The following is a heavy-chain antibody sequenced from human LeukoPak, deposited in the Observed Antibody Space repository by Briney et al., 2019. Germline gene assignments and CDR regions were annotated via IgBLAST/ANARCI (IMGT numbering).Heavy chain of an antibody. Sequence: GGSLRLSCAASGFTFSGSAMHWVRQASGKGLDWVGRINSYATAYAASVKGRFTISRDDSKNTAYLQMNSLKTEDTGVYYCTSGGYCTSTSCYGVYWGQGTLVTVSS. V-gene: IGHV3-73*01. D-gene: IGHD2-2*01. CDR1: GFTFSGSA. J-gene: IGHJ4*02. CDR2: INSYAT. CDR3: TSGGYCTSTSCYGVY.